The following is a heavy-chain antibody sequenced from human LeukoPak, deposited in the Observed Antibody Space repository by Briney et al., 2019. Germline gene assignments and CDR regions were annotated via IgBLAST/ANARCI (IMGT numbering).Heavy chain of an antibody. D-gene: IGHD3-10*01. J-gene: IGHJ4*02. V-gene: IGHV3-30*02. CDR2: ILYDGSKK. CDR1: GFTFSRFG. CDR3: ARLLPPYYGSGSYGVDY. Sequence: GGSLRLSCSASGFTFSRFGMHWVRQAPGQGLEWVAFILYDGSKKYYADSVKGRFTISRDNSKNTLYLQMNSLRAEDTAVYYCARLLPPYYGSGSYGVDYWGQGTLVTVSS.